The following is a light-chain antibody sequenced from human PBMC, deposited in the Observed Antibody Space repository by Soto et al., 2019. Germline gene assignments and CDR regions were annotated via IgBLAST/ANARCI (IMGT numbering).Light chain of an antibody. CDR3: QQYDSYSLT. CDR2: KAS. V-gene: IGKV1-5*03. Sequence: DIQMTQSPSTLSASLGDRVTITCRASQSISSWLAWYQQKPGKAPKLLIYKASSLESGVTSRFSGSGSGTEFTLTITSLQPDDFATYYCQQYDSYSLTFGGWTRVEIK. J-gene: IGKJ4*01. CDR1: QSISSW.